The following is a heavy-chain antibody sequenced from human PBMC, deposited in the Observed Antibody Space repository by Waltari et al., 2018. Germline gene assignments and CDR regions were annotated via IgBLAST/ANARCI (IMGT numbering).Heavy chain of an antibody. CDR2: INPSGGST. Sequence: QVQLVQSGAEVKKPGASVKISCKTSEYTFTSSYIHWVRQAPGQGLDWMGIINPSGGSTMYAHKFRGRVTITADEPTSTAYMELTSLTSEDTAVYYCARGVEYSTASWLDFWGSGTLVTVSS. V-gene: IGHV1-46*01. D-gene: IGHD6-6*01. CDR3: ARGVEYSTASWLDF. CDR1: EYTFTSSY. J-gene: IGHJ4*01.